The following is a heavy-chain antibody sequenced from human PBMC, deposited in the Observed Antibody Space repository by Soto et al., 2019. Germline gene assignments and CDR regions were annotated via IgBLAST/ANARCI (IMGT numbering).Heavy chain of an antibody. CDR3: AKASRWSWSSFDP. J-gene: IGHJ5*02. D-gene: IGHD1-26*01. V-gene: IGHV3-23*01. CDR2: ISGSGGST. Sequence: EVQLLESGGGLVQPGGSLRLSCAASGFTFSGYAMSWVRHAPGKGLEWVSAISGSGGSTYYADSVKGRFTISRDNSKNTLYLQMNSLRAEDTTVYYCAKASRWSWSSFDPWGQGTLVTVSS. CDR1: GFTFSGYA.